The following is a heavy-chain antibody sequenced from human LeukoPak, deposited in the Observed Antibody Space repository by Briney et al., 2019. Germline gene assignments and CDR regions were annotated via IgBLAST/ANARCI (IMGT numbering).Heavy chain of an antibody. J-gene: IGHJ6*03. CDR2: IIPIHGIA. D-gene: IGHD3-3*01. V-gene: IGHV1-69*02. Sequence: SVKVSCKASGGTFSSYTISWVRQAPGQGLEWMGRIIPIHGIANYAQKFQGRVTITADKSTSTAYMELSSLRSEDTAVYYCARGTNRITIFGVVTRPYYYYMDVWGKGTTVTVSS. CDR3: ARGTNRITIFGVVTRPYYYYMDV. CDR1: GGTFSSYT.